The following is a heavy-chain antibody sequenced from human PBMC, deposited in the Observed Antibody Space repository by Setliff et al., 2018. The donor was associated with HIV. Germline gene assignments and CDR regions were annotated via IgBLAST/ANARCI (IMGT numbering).Heavy chain of an antibody. CDR3: ASPTAIPH. CDR2: IIPMFDTT. V-gene: IGHV1-69*05. J-gene: IGHJ4*02. Sequence: ASVKVSCKASGGTFSSYAINWVRQAPGQGLEWMGGIIPMFDTTNYAQNFQGRVTITTDESTSTAYMELSSLRSGDTAVYYCASPTAIPHWGQGTLVTVSS. CDR1: GGTFSSYA. D-gene: IGHD2-21*02.